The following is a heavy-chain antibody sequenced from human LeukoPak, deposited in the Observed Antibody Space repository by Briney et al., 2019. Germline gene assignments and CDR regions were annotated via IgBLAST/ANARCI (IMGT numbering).Heavy chain of an antibody. CDR3: ARSGIAVAGLNY. D-gene: IGHD6-19*01. Sequence: SVKVSCRTSGYTFTIYYMHWVRQAPGQGLEWMGGIIPIFGTANYAQKFQGRVTITADKSTSTAYMELSSLRSEDMAVYYCARSGIAVAGLNYWGQGTLVTVSS. V-gene: IGHV1-69*06. J-gene: IGHJ4*02. CDR2: IIPIFGTA. CDR1: GYTFTIYY.